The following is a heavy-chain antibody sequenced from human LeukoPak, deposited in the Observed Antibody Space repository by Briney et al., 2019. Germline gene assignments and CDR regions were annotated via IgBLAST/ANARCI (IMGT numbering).Heavy chain of an antibody. D-gene: IGHD3-22*01. CDR1: GGSISSGDYY. CDR2: IYYSGST. CDR3: ARGDSSGLELDY. V-gene: IGHV4-30-4*01. J-gene: IGHJ4*02. Sequence: PSETLSLTCTVSGGSISSGDYYWSWIRQSPGKGLEWIGYIYYSGSTYYNPSLKSRVTISVDTSKNQFSLKLSSVTAADTAVYYCARGDSSGLELDYWGQGTLVTVSS.